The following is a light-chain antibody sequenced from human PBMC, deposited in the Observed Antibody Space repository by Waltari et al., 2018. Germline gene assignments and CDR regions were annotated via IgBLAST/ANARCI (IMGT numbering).Light chain of an antibody. CDR2: DAS. J-gene: IGKJ4*01. CDR3: QQYDNLPPGLT. CDR1: QDISNY. V-gene: IGKV1-33*01. Sequence: DIQMTQSPSSLSASVGDRVTITFQASQDISNYLNWYQQKPGKAPKLLIYDASNLETGVPSRFSGSGSGTDFTFTISSLQPEDIATYYCQQYDNLPPGLTFGGGTKVEIK.